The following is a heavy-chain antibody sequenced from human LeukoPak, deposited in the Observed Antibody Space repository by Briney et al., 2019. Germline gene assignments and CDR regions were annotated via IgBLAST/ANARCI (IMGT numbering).Heavy chain of an antibody. CDR1: GGRFKSYG. V-gene: IGHV1-69*06. D-gene: IGHD1-26*01. CDR3: ARDAQWELRAFDV. CDR2: IIPIFDRP. J-gene: IGHJ3*01. Sequence: ASVKVSCKTIGGRFKSYGFSWVRQAPGQGLEWMGGIIPIFDRPNYAQKSEGRVTITADKSTNTTYMEISSLTSDDTAVYYCARDAQWELRAFDVWGRGTMVIVSS.